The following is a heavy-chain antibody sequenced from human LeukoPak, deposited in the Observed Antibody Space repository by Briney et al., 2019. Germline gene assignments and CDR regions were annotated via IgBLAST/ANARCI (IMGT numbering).Heavy chain of an antibody. V-gene: IGHV3-23*01. CDR1: GLTFSNYA. Sequence: GASLRLSCAASGLTFSNYAMNSVRHATGEGLEWDSANSGSSGSTYYAQSVKGRFTISRENSKNTVYLQMNSLRAEDTAVYYCAKVLDYYYYGMDVWGQGTTVTVSS. CDR3: AKVLDYYYYGMDV. CDR2: NSGSSGST. J-gene: IGHJ6*02.